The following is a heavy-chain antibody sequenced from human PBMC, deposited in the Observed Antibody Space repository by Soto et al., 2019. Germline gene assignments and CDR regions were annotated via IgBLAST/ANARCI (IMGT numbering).Heavy chain of an antibody. CDR2: IIPVVGET. CDR3: ATVGEGVVRGVIITPLGYYYYGMDV. V-gene: IGHV1-69*10. CDR1: GGTFSSYA. D-gene: IGHD3-10*01. J-gene: IGHJ6*02. Sequence: VASVKVSCKASGGTFSSYAISWVRQAPGQGLEWMGGIIPVVGETIYAQKFQGRVTMTEDTSTDTAYMELSSLRSEDTAVYYCATVGEGVVRGVIITPLGYYYYGMDVWGQGTTVTVSS.